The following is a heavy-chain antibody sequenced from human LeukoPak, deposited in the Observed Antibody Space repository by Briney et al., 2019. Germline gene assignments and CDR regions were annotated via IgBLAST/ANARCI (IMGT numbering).Heavy chain of an antibody. V-gene: IGHV3-21*01. CDR1: GFTFSSYI. CDR3: ARERPTAGIPFDY. J-gene: IGHJ4*02. Sequence: PGGSLRPSCAASGFTFSSYIMNWVRQAPGKGLEWVSSISSSSSYIYYADSVKGRFTISRDNAKNSLYLQMNSLRAEDTAVYYCARERPTAGIPFDYWGQGTLVTVSS. CDR2: ISSSSSYI. D-gene: IGHD6-13*01.